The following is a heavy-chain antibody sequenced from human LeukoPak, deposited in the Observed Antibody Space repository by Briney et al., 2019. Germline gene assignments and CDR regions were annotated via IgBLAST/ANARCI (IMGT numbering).Heavy chain of an antibody. CDR2: ITKDDGST. V-gene: IGHV3-43*02. Sequence: GGSLRLSCAASGFTFDFSAMHWLRQAPGKGLEWVSLITKDDGSTYYADSVKGRFTISRDISKNSLYLQMNSLRTEDTAFYYCAKDSRGAAFWGEFEYWGQGTLVIVSS. J-gene: IGHJ4*02. CDR1: GFTFDFSA. D-gene: IGHD3-16*01. CDR3: AKDSRGAAFWGEFEY.